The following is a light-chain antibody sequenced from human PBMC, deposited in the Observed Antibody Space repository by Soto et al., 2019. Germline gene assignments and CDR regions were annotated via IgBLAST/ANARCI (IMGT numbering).Light chain of an antibody. Sequence: DIQMTQSPSSLSASVGDRVTITCRASQDISVYLSWYQQKPGKVPKLLIYSASTLQSGVPSRFSGSESETDFTLTISSLQPEDVATYYCQKFNTAPLTFGQGTQLEIK. V-gene: IGKV1-27*01. CDR3: QKFNTAPLT. CDR1: QDISVY. J-gene: IGKJ5*01. CDR2: SAS.